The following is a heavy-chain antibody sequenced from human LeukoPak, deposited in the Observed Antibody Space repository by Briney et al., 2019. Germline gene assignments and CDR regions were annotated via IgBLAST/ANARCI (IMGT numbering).Heavy chain of an antibody. J-gene: IGHJ6*02. CDR3: AREDIDDSSGYVYYHYGMDV. CDR1: GYTFTSYG. V-gene: IGHV1-18*01. CDR2: ISAYNGNT. D-gene: IGHD3-22*01. Sequence: ASVKVSCKASGYTFTSYGISWVRPAPGQGLEWMGWISAYNGNTNHAQKLQGRVTMTTDTSTSTAYMELRSLRSDDTAVYYCAREDIDDSSGYVYYHYGMDVWGQGTTVTVSS.